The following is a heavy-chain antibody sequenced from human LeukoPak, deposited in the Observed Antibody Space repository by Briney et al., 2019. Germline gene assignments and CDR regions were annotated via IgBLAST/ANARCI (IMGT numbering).Heavy chain of an antibody. CDR2: ISYDGSNK. CDR1: GFTFSSYG. D-gene: IGHD3-3*01. V-gene: IGHV3-30*03. CDR3: HSAFWSSYYRSAETTFDY. Sequence: GGSLRLSCAASGFTFSSYGMHWVRQAPGKGLEWVAVISYDGSNKYYADSVKGRFTISRDNSKNTLYLQMNSLRAEDTAVYYCHSAFWSSYYRSAETTFDYWGQGTLVTVSS. J-gene: IGHJ4*02.